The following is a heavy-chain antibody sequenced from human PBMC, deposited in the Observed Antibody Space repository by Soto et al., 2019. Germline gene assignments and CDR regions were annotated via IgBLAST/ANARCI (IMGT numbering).Heavy chain of an antibody. Sequence: ASVKVSCKASGYTFTSYGISWVRQAPGQGLEWMGWISAYNGNTNYAQKFQGRLIMTTDTSTTTAYMDLRSLRSDDTAVYYCARVPRSTIRGPYFYYDGMDVWGQGTTVTVSS. CDR3: ARVPRSTIRGPYFYYDGMDV. CDR2: ISAYNGNT. V-gene: IGHV1-18*01. J-gene: IGHJ6*02. D-gene: IGHD3-10*01. CDR1: GYTFTSYG.